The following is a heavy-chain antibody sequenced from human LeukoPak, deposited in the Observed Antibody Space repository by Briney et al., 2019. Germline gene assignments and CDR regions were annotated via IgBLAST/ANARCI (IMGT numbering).Heavy chain of an antibody. CDR2: IGSSGSSI. CDR1: GFTFSNYD. J-gene: IGHJ4*02. D-gene: IGHD4-11*01. Sequence: GGSLRLSCVLSGFTFSNYDMNWVRQAPGKGLEWVSHIGSSGSSIYYGDSVKDRFTISRDNAKNSLFLQMNSLRAEDSALYYCAGFGRDDYKQDYFDSWGQGTLVTVSS. CDR3: AGFGRDDYKQDYFDS. V-gene: IGHV3-48*03.